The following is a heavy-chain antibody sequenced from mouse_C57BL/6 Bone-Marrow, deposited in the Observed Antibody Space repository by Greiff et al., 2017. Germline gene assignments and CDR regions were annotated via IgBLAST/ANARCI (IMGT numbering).Heavy chain of an antibody. CDR1: GFTFSDYY. CDR2: INYDGSST. CDR3: ARGIYYDYDGFPYYFDY. Sequence: EVHLVESEGGLVQPGSSMKLSCTASGFTFSDYYMAWVRQVPEKGLEWVANINYDGSSTYYLDSLKSRFIISRDNAKNILYLQMSSLKSEYTATYYCARGIYYDYDGFPYYFDYWGQGTTLTVSS. D-gene: IGHD2-4*01. V-gene: IGHV5-16*01. J-gene: IGHJ2*01.